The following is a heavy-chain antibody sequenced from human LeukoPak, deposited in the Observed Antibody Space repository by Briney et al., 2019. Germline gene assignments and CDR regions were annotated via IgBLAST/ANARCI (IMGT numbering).Heavy chain of an antibody. Sequence: GGSLRLSCAGSGFTFSSYWMHWVRQVPGKGPVWVSRINSDESSTSYADSVKGRFTISRDNAKNTLYLQMNSLRAEDTAVYYCVRGTSIFGVVTYYNYYYMDVWGKGTTVTISS. CDR1: GFTFSSYW. CDR3: VRGTSIFGVVTYYNYYYMDV. V-gene: IGHV3-74*01. D-gene: IGHD3-3*01. CDR2: INSDESST. J-gene: IGHJ6*03.